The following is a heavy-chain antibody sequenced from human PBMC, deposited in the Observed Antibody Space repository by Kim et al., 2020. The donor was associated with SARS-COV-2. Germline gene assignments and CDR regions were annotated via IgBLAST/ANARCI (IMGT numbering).Heavy chain of an antibody. CDR3: ARGGPAIDYGMDV. D-gene: IGHD2-2*02. J-gene: IGHJ6*02. V-gene: IGHV3-48*03. Sequence: YADSVKGRFTISRDNAKNSLYLQMNSLRAEDTAVYYCARGGPAIDYGMDVWGQGTTVTVSS.